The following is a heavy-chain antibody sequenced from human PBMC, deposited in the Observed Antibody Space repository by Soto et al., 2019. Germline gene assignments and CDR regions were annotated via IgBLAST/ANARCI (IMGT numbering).Heavy chain of an antibody. J-gene: IGHJ6*02. Sequence: SVKVSFKASGRTFSSYAISSVRQAPGQGLERIGGIIPIFGTANYAQKFQGRATITADESTSTAYMELSSLRSEDTAVYYCARGLTIFGVVTQTADYYYYGMDVWGQGTTVTVSS. CDR1: GRTFSSYA. V-gene: IGHV1-69*13. CDR3: ARGLTIFGVVTQTADYYYYGMDV. CDR2: IIPIFGTA. D-gene: IGHD3-3*01.